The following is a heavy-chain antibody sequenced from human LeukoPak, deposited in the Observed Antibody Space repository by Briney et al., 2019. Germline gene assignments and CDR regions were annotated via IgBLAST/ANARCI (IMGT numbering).Heavy chain of an antibody. D-gene: IGHD1-1*01. V-gene: IGHV3-53*01. CDR3: ARDVAGTTGTPWFDP. CDR1: GFTVSSNY. J-gene: IGHJ5*02. CDR2: IYSGGPT. Sequence: GGSLRLSCAASGFTVSSNYMTWVRQAPGKGVEWVSFIYSGGPTYYADSVKGRFTISRDISKNTVYLQMNSLRTEDSAVYYCARDVAGTTGTPWFDPWGQGTRVTVSS.